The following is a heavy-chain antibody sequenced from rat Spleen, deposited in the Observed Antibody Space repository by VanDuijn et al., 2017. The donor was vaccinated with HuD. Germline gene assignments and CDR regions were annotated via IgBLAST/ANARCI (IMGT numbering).Heavy chain of an antibody. CDR3: ARSDYDGTYYYGWFAY. CDR1: GYSITSNY. CDR2: IKYSGNT. Sequence: VQLQESGPGLVKPSQSLSLTCSVTGYSITSNYWAWIRKFPGNRMEWMGYIKYSGNTGYNPSLRSRISITRDTSKNQFFLQLNSVTTEDTATYYCARSDYDGTYYYGWFAYWGHGTLVTVSS. J-gene: IGHJ3*01. V-gene: IGHV3-1*01. D-gene: IGHD1-12*02.